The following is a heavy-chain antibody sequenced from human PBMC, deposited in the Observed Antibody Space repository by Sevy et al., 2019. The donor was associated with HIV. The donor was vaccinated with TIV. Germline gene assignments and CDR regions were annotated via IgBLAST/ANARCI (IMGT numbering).Heavy chain of an antibody. Sequence: GGSLRLSCAASGFTXXSYWMSWVRQAPGKGLEWVANIKLDGSEKYYVDSVKGRFTISRDNAKNSLYLQMNSLRAEDTAVYYCARDCSXTSCLWGXDVWGQGTTVTVSS. CDR2: IKLDGSEK. CDR1: GFTXXSYW. V-gene: IGHV3-7*03. J-gene: IGHJ6*02. CDR3: ARDCSXTSCLWGXDV. D-gene: IGHD2-2*01.